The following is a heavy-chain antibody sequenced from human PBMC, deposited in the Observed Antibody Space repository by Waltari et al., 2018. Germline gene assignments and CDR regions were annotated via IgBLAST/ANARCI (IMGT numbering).Heavy chain of an antibody. J-gene: IGHJ4*02. Sequence: QVQLVESGGGVVQPGRSLRLSCAASGFTFTNNAMHWVRQATGKGLEWVAVISYDGSKKYYANSVKGRFTISRDNSKNTLYLQMSSLRAEDTALYYCAREGPSYSGFNYWGQGSLVTVSS. CDR3: AREGPSYSGFNY. CDR1: GFTFTNNA. V-gene: IGHV3-30-3*01. D-gene: IGHD2-21*01. CDR2: ISYDGSKK.